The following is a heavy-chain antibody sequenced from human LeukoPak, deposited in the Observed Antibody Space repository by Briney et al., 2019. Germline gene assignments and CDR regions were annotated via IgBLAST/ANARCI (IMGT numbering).Heavy chain of an antibody. CDR3: AKPSTEYCSGGSCYYFDY. J-gene: IGHJ4*02. D-gene: IGHD2-15*01. V-gene: IGHV3-30*18. CDR1: GFTLSSYG. CDR2: ISYDGSNK. Sequence: PGGSLRLSCAASGFTLSSYGMHWVRQAPGKGLEWVAVISYDGSNKYYADSVKGRFTISRDNSKNTLYLQMNSLRAEDTAVYYCAKPSTEYCSGGSCYYFDYWGQGTLVTVSS.